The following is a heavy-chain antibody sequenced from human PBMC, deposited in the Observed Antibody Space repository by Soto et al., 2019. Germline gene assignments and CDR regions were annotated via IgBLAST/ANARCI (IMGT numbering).Heavy chain of an antibody. J-gene: IGHJ4*02. V-gene: IGHV1-18*01. D-gene: IGHD3-9*01. CDR2: ISPYYGNT. Sequence: QVQLLQSGPEVTKPGASVKVSCKTSGYNFTDFSITWVRQAPGQGLEWMGWISPYYGNTKYAEKFQDRVTMTADTSTNTVYLELRSLRSGDTAIYYCARKVLFCDCWGQGALVTVSS. CDR3: ARKVLFCDC. CDR1: GYNFTDFS.